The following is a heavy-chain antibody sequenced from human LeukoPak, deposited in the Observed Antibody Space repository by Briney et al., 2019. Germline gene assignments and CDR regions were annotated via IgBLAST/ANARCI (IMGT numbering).Heavy chain of an antibody. D-gene: IGHD1-26*01. Sequence: SVKVSCKASGGTFSSYAISWVRQAPGQGLEWMGGIIPIFGTANYAQKFQGRVTITADESTSTAYMELSSLRSEDTAMYYCARRGSYYSYYFDYWGQGTLVTVSS. CDR1: GGTFSSYA. CDR3: ARRGSYYSYYFDY. CDR2: IIPIFGTA. V-gene: IGHV1-69*13. J-gene: IGHJ4*02.